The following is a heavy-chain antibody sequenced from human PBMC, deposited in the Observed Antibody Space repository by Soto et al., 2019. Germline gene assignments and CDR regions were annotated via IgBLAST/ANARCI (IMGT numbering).Heavy chain of an antibody. D-gene: IGHD2-2*01. J-gene: IGHJ6*02. CDR1: GGSFSGYY. CDR2: INHSGST. Sequence: SETLSLTCADYGGSFSGYYWSWIRQPPGKGLEWIGEINHSGSTNYNPSLKSRVTISVDTSKNQFSLKLSSVTAADTAVYYCARGRGTPAARYYYYYYGMDVWGQGTTVTVSS. CDR3: ARGRGTPAARYYYYYYGMDV. V-gene: IGHV4-34*01.